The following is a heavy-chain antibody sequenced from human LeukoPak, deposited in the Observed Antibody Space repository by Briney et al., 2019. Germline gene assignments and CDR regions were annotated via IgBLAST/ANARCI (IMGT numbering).Heavy chain of an antibody. CDR1: GFTFSSYG. CDR3: AKDRLRYFDWLGD. J-gene: IGHJ4*02. Sequence: PGGSLRLSCAASGFTFSSYGMHWVRQAPGKGLEWVAFIRYDGSNKYYADSVKGRFTISRDNSKNTLYLQMNSLRAEDTAVYYCAKDRLRYFDWLGDWGQGTLVTVSS. D-gene: IGHD3-9*01. V-gene: IGHV3-30*02. CDR2: IRYDGSNK.